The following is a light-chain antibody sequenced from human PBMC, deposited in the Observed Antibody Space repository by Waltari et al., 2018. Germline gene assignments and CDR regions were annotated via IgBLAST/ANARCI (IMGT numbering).Light chain of an antibody. CDR2: WAS. CDR1: QSLLYNSNDKHY. V-gene: IGKV4-1*01. J-gene: IGKJ1*01. Sequence: DIVMTPSPDSLAVSLGERATINCNSSQSLLYNSNDKHYLAWYQQKPGQPPKLLIYWASTRHSGVPDRLSGSGSATDFTLTISSLQAEDVAVYYCQQYYSRRTFGQGTKVEIK. CDR3: QQYYSRRT.